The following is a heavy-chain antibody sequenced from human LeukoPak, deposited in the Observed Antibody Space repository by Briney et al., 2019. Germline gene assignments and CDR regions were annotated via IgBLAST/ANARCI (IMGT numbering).Heavy chain of an antibody. D-gene: IGHD3-9*01. Sequence: SETLSLTCTVSGGSISSYYWSWIRQPPGKGLEWIGYIYYSGSTYYNPSLKSRVTISVDRSKNQFSLKLSSVTAADTAVYYCASTPLRYFDWLDDYWGQGTLVTVSS. CDR3: ASTPLRYFDWLDDY. CDR1: GGSISSYY. J-gene: IGHJ4*02. V-gene: IGHV4-59*08. CDR2: IYYSGST.